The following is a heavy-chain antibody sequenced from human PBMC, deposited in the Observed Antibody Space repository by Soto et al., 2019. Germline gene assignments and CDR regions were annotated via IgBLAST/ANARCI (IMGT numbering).Heavy chain of an antibody. D-gene: IGHD1-26*01. V-gene: IGHV3-33*01. CDR3: ASEGYSGSYCYGIGDY. CDR1: GFTFSSYG. J-gene: IGHJ4*02. CDR2: IWYDGSNK. Sequence: QVQLVESGGGVVQPGRSLRLSCAASGFTFSSYGMHWVRQAPGKGLEWVAVIWYDGSNKYYADSVKGRFTISRDNSKNTLYLQMNSLRAEDTAVYYCASEGYSGSYCYGIGDYWGQGTLVTVSS.